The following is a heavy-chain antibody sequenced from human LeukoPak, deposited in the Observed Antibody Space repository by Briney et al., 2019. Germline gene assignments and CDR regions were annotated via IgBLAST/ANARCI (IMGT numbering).Heavy chain of an antibody. CDR3: ARGIESYGDYGY. J-gene: IGHJ4*02. CDR1: GGSIRGSY. D-gene: IGHD4-17*01. V-gene: IGHV4-59*01. Sequence: SETLSLTCTVSGGSIRGSYWSWIRQPPGKGLEWIAYMYNSGSTNYNPSLKSRVTISIDTSKNQFSLKLSSLTAADTAIYYCARGIESYGDYGYWGQGILVTASS. CDR2: MYNSGST.